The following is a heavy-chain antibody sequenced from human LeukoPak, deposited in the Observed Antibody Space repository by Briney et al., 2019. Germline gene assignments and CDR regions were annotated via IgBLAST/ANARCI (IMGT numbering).Heavy chain of an antibody. J-gene: IGHJ5*02. CDR2: IYTSGST. Sequence: SETLSLTCTVSGGSISSYYWSWIRQPAGKGLEWIGRIYTSGSTNYNPSLKSRVTMSVDTSKNQFSLKLSSVTAADTAVYYCARRGLYSSSWYGYNWFDPWGQGTLVTVSS. D-gene: IGHD6-13*01. CDR1: GGSISSYY. V-gene: IGHV4-4*07. CDR3: ARRGLYSSSWYGYNWFDP.